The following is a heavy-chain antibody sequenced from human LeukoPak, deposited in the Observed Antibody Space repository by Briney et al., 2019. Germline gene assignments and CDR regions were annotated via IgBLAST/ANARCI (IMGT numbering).Heavy chain of an antibody. J-gene: IGHJ6*03. V-gene: IGHV4-34*01. CDR2: INHSGST. D-gene: IGHD4-17*01. Sequence: PSETLSLTCAVYGGSFSGYYWSWIRQPPGKGLEWIGEINHSGSTNYNPSLKSRVTMSVDTSKNQFSLKLSSVTAADTAVYYCARVRYGDYPPPTNYYYYYMDVWGKGTTVTVSS. CDR1: GGSFSGYY. CDR3: ARVRYGDYPPPTNYYYYYMDV.